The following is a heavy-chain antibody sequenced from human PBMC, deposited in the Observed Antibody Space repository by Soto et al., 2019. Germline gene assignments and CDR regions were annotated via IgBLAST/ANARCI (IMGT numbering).Heavy chain of an antibody. CDR2: IYQSGST. Sequence: QVQLQQWGAGLLKPSETLSLTCAVYGGSFSGYSWNWIRQPPGKGLEWIGEIYQSGSTNYNPSLKSRVTISLDTSMNQSSLWLSSVTAADTAVYSCASGIGAEATYCSGGTCCPRSFDYWGQGTLVTVSS. CDR1: GGSFSGYS. D-gene: IGHD2-15*01. J-gene: IGHJ4*02. V-gene: IGHV4-34*01. CDR3: ASGIGAEATYCSGGTCCPRSFDY.